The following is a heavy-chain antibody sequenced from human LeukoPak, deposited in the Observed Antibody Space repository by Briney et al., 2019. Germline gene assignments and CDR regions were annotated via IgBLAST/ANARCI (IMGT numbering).Heavy chain of an antibody. J-gene: IGHJ4*02. D-gene: IGHD6-19*01. V-gene: IGHV3-7*01. CDR1: GITLSNYG. CDR3: ARDRSTVAGIDF. Sequence: GGSLRLSCAVSGITLSNYGMSWVRQAPGKGLEWVATIKPDGGDKYYVDSVKGRFTISRDNARNSLFLQMNSLRAEDTAVYYCARDRSTVAGIDFWGQGTLVTVSS. CDR2: IKPDGGDK.